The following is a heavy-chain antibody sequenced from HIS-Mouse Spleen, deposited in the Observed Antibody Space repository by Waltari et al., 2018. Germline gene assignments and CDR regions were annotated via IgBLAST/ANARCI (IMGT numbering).Heavy chain of an antibody. Sequence: QLQLQESAPGLVTPSETLSLTCTVSGGSISSSSYYRGWIRQPPGKGLVWIGSIYYSGSTYYNPSLKSRVTISVDTSKNQFSLKLSSVTAADTAVYYCAREIPYSSSWYDWYFDLWGRGTLVTVSS. V-gene: IGHV4-39*07. CDR2: IYYSGST. J-gene: IGHJ2*01. CDR3: AREIPYSSSWYDWYFDL. D-gene: IGHD6-13*01. CDR1: GGSISSSSYY.